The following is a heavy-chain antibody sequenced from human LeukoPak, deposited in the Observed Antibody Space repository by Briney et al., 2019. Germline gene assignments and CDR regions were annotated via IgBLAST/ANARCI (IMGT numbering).Heavy chain of an antibody. CDR3: ARVVQYSSSSRGYYYYYYMDV. V-gene: IGHV1-69*13. Sequence: SVKVSCKASGGTFSSYAISWVRQAPGQGLEWMGGIIPIFGTANYAQKFQGRVRIIADESTSTAYMDLSSLRSEDTAVYYCARVVQYSSSSRGYYYYYYMDVWGKGTTVTVSS. D-gene: IGHD6-6*01. CDR2: IIPIFGTA. J-gene: IGHJ6*03. CDR1: GGTFSSYA.